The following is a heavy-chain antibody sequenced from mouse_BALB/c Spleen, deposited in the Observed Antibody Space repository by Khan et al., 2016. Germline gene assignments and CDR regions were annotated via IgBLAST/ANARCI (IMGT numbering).Heavy chain of an antibody. CDR3: ASRRDYFDY. CDR1: GYTFTSYW. V-gene: IGHV1-7*01. CDR2: INPSTGYT. Sequence: QVQLLQSGAELAKPGASVKMSCKASGYTFTSYWMHWVKQRPGQGLEWIGYINPSTGYTEYNQKFKDKSTLTAEKSSSTAYMQLSSLTSEDSAVYYCASRRDYFDYWGQGTTLTVSS. J-gene: IGHJ2*01.